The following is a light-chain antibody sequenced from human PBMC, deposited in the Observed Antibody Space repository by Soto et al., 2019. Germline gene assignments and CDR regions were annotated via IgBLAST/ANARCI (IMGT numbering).Light chain of an antibody. J-gene: IGKJ1*01. CDR1: QSVATSQ. Sequence: EIVLTQSPGTLSLSPGERATLFCRASQSVATSQLAWYQQKPGQAPRLLIGASSRATGVPDRFIASGSGTDFTLTISRLEPEDFAVYYCQQLNSYPRTFGQGTKVEIK. V-gene: IGKV3-20*01. CDR3: QQLNSYPRT. CDR2: GAS.